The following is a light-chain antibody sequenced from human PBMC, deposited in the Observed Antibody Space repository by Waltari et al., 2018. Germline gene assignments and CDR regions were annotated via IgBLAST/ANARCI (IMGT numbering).Light chain of an antibody. CDR2: GAS. CDR1: QYVSNN. CDR3: QQYNSWPT. V-gene: IGKV3-15*01. J-gene: IGKJ1*01. Sequence: MTQSPATLSVSLGERVTLSCRAGQYVSNNLAWYQQKPGQAPSLLISGASTRATGIPSRFGGSASGTEFTLTISSLQSEDAAVYYCQQYNSWPTFGQWTKVEV.